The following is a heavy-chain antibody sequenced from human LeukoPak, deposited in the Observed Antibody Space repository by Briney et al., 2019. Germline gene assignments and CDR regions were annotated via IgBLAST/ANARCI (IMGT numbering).Heavy chain of an antibody. CDR1: GASISNYY. D-gene: IGHD1-1*01. V-gene: IGHV4-59*08. J-gene: IGHJ4*02. CDR3: ARHERGAENLDY. CDR2: VSYSGRT. Sequence: SETGSLTCAVSGASISNYYWSWIRQPPGKGLECIGYVSYSGRTNHNPSLKSRVTISADTSKNQFSLKLTSVTAADTAVYYCARHERGAENLDYWGQGTLVTVSS.